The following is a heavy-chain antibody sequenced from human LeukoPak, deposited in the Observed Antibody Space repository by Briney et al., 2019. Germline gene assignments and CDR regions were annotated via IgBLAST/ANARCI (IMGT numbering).Heavy chain of an antibody. CDR3: ARDAGYTYAFDI. CDR2: ISYDGSNE. Sequence: LAGGSLRLSCAASGFTFNNYDIHWVRQAPGKGLEWVAVISYDGSNEYYADSVKGRFTVSRDNAKNSLYLQMNSLRDEDTAVYYCARDAGYTYAFDIWGQGTMVTVSS. V-gene: IGHV3-30*03. CDR1: GFTFNNYD. J-gene: IGHJ3*02. D-gene: IGHD5-18*01.